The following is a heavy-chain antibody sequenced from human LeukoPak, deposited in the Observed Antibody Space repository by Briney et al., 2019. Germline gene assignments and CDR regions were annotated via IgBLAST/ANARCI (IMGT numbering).Heavy chain of an antibody. V-gene: IGHV4-39*01. CDR1: GGSISSSSYH. D-gene: IGHD3-3*01. CDR2: INYSGST. CDR3: ARLRSGRFLEE. J-gene: IGHJ4*02. Sequence: SETLSLTCTVSGGSISSSSYHWGWIRQPPGEGPEWIGSINYSGSTYYNLSLKSRVTISVDTSKNQFSLKLSSVTAADTAVYYCARLRSGRFLEEGGQGTLVTVSS.